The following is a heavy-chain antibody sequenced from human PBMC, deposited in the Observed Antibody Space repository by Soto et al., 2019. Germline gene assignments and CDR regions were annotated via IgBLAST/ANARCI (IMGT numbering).Heavy chain of an antibody. Sequence: QVQLVQSGAEVKKPXXXVXVXXXXXXXXXXXXXXXXVRXXXGQGLEWMGGIIPIFGTANYAQKFQGRVTLTADESTSTAHMELSSLRNEDTAVYYCARPFQSWPGGWYFDLWGRGTLVTVSS. CDR3: ARPFQSWPGGWYFDL. CDR1: XXXXXXXX. V-gene: IGHV1-69*01. D-gene: IGHD3-16*01. CDR2: IIPIFGTA. J-gene: IGHJ2*01.